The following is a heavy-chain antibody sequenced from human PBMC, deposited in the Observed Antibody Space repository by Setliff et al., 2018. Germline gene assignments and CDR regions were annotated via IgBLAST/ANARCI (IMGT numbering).Heavy chain of an antibody. V-gene: IGHV4-61*02. CDR3: ARDVRYYYGSGSYYNDWFDP. CDR1: GDSISSGSYY. Sequence: PSETLSLTCTVSGDSISSGSYYWSWIRQPAGKGLEWIGRIYTSGSTNYNPSLKSRVTISVDTSKNQFSLKLSSVTAADTAVYYCARDVRYYYGSGSYYNDWFDPWGQGTLVTVSS. D-gene: IGHD3-10*01. J-gene: IGHJ5*02. CDR2: IYTSGST.